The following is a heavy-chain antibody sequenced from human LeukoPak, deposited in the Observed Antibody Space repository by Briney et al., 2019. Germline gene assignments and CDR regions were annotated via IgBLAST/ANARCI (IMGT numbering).Heavy chain of an antibody. Sequence: SETLSLTCTVSGGSISSSSYYWGWIRQPPGKGLEWIGSIYYSGSTYYNPSLKSRVTISVDTSKNQFSLKLSSVTAADTAVYYCARDPRITMVRGVDRGPDYWGQGTLVTVSS. D-gene: IGHD3-10*01. CDR2: IYYSGST. J-gene: IGHJ4*02. CDR3: ARDPRITMVRGVDRGPDY. CDR1: GGSISSSSYY. V-gene: IGHV4-39*07.